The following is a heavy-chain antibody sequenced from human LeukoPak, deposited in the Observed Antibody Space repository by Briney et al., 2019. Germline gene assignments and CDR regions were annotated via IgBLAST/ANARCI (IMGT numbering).Heavy chain of an antibody. D-gene: IGHD1-26*01. CDR3: ASGSGRHYYYYMDV. CDR2: IYYTGST. J-gene: IGHJ6*03. CDR1: GGSISISNYF. Sequence: PSETLSLTCSVSGGSISISNYFWGWIRQPPGKGLELIGSIYYTGSTNYNPSLKSRVTISVDTSKNQFSLRLNSVTAADTAVYYCASGSGRHYYYYMDVWGKGTTVTVSS. V-gene: IGHV4-39*07.